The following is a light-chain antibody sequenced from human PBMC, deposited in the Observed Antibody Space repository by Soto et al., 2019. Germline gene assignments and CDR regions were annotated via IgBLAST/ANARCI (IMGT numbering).Light chain of an antibody. J-gene: IGKJ2*01. CDR1: QRISSN. CDR3: QQYKDWPPYT. Sequence: EILMTQSQATLSFSPEERATLSCRGSQRISSNVAWYQQKPGQAPRLLIYGASTRATGVPARFSGGGSGTECTLTISSLQSEDFAVYFCQQYKDWPPYTFGQGTKLEIK. V-gene: IGKV3-15*01. CDR2: GAS.